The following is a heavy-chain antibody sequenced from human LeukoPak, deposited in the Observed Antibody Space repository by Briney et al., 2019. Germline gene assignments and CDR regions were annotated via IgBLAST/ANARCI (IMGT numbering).Heavy chain of an antibody. CDR2: MNPNSGNT. D-gene: IGHD5-24*01. CDR1: GYTFTSYD. V-gene: IGHV1-8*03. Sequence: ASVKVSCKASGYTFTSYDINWVRQATGQGLEWMGWMNPNSGNTGYAQKFQGRVTITRNTSISTAYMELSSLRAEDTATYYCATEPRWQPYSFDIWGHGTVVTVSS. J-gene: IGHJ3*02. CDR3: ATEPRWQPYSFDI.